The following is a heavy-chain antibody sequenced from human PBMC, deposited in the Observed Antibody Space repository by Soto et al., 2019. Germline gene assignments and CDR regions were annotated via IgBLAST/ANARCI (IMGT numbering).Heavy chain of an antibody. Sequence: EVQLVESGGGLVQPGGSLRLSCAASGFTFSSYSMNWVRQAPGTGLERVSYISSSSSTIYYADSVTGRFTISIDNAKNLLSLQMNSLRAEDTAVYYCAVEIAVAGGGAFDIWGQGTMVTVSS. CDR3: AVEIAVAGGGAFDI. V-gene: IGHV3-48*01. D-gene: IGHD6-19*01. J-gene: IGHJ3*02. CDR1: GFTFSSYS. CDR2: ISSSSSTI.